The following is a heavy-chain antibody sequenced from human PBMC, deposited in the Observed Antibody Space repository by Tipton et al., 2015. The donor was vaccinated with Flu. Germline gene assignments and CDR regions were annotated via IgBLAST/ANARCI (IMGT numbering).Heavy chain of an antibody. CDR1: GLTFGDFY. Sequence: SLRLSCAVSGLTFGDFYLSWIRQAPGKGLEWLSYIISTGDIIFHADFVNGRFTISKDNARNSLYLQMNSLGVEDTAVYYCARDLGFIDYWGQGTQVTVSS. J-gene: IGHJ4*02. D-gene: IGHD3-10*01. V-gene: IGHV3-11*01. CDR3: ARDLGFIDY. CDR2: IISTGDII.